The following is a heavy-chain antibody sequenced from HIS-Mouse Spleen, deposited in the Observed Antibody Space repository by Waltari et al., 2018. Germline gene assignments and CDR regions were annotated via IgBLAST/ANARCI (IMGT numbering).Heavy chain of an antibody. CDR3: ARGPLANWGYRAFDI. Sequence: QVQLVESGGGVVQPGRSLRLSWAASGFPFIRYAMPWVRQAPGKGLEWVAVISYDGSNKYYADSVKGRFTISRDNSKNTLYLQMNSLRAEDTAVYYCARGPLANWGYRAFDIWGQGTMVTVSS. V-gene: IGHV3-30-3*01. D-gene: IGHD7-27*01. CDR1: GFPFIRYA. CDR2: ISYDGSNK. J-gene: IGHJ3*02.